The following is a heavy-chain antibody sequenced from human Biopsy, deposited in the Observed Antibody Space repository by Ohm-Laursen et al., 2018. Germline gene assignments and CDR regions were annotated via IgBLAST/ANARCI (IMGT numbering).Heavy chain of an antibody. Sequence: GASVKASCKASGNTFATYHIHWVRQAPGQGLEWMGVISPSGATTSFSQKFQGRITMTRDTSTGTVYMDLNSLGSEDPAVYYRARAGVGSDGTDSYYYGMDVWGRGTTVTVSS. D-gene: IGHD5-24*01. J-gene: IGHJ6*02. V-gene: IGHV1-46*01. CDR3: ARAGVGSDGTDSYYYGMDV. CDR2: ISPSGATT. CDR1: GNTFATYH.